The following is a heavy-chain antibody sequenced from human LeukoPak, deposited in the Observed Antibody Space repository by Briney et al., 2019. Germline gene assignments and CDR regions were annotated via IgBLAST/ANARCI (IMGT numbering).Heavy chain of an antibody. V-gene: IGHV1-2*02. J-gene: IGHJ4*02. CDR1: GYTFTGYY. Sequence: ASVKVSCKASGYTFTGYYTHWERRAPGQGLEWMGWINPNSGGTKYAQKFQGRVTMTRDTSISTAYMELTRLRSDDTAAYYCAREPFSSGWDYWGQGTLVTVSS. CDR2: INPNSGGT. CDR3: AREPFSSGWDY. D-gene: IGHD6-25*01.